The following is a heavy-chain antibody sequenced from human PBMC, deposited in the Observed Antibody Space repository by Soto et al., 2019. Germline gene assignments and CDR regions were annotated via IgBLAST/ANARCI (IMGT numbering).Heavy chain of an antibody. V-gene: IGHV3-53*01. CDR3: ARARRSKNFDY. CDR2: IYSGGST. J-gene: IGHJ4*02. Sequence: GGSLRLSCAASGFTVSSNYMSWVRQAPGKGLEWVSVIYSGGSTYYADSVKGRFTISRDNSKNTLYLQMNSLRAEDTAVYYCARARRSKNFDYWGQGTLVTVSS. CDR1: GFTVSSNY.